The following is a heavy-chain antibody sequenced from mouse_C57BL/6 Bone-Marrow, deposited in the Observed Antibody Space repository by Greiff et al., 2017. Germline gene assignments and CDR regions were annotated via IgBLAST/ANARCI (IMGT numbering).Heavy chain of an antibody. V-gene: IGHV5-17*01. J-gene: IGHJ3*01. CDR3: ARGGFAY. CDR2: ISSGSSTI. CDR1: GFTFSDYG. Sequence: DVMLVESGGGLVKPGGSLKLSCAASGFTFSDYGMHWVRQAPEKGLEWVAYISSGSSTIYYADTVKGRFTISRDNAKNTLFLQMTSLRSEDTAMXYCARGGFAYWGQGTLVTVSA.